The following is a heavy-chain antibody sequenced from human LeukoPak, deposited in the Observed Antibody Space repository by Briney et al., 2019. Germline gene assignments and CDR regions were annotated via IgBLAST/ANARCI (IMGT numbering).Heavy chain of an antibody. CDR1: GGSISSYY. CDR2: IYYSGST. CDR3: AREEGTVTTRGWFDP. D-gene: IGHD4-11*01. J-gene: IGHJ5*02. Sequence: PSETLSLTCTGSGGSISSYYWSWIRQPAGKGLEWIGYIYYSGSTYYNPSLKSRVTISVDTSKNQFSLKLSSVTAADTAVYYCAREEGTVTTRGWFDPWGQGTLVTVSS. V-gene: IGHV4-59*06.